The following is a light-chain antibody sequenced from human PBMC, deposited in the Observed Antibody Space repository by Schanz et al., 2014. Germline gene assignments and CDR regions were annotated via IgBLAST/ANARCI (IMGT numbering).Light chain of an antibody. Sequence: EIVMTQSPATLSLSPGETATLSCRASQNVDSNLAWYQQTPGQAPRLLIYDASNRATGIPDRFSGSGSGTDFTLTISRLEPEDFAMYYCQQYGGSYTFGQGTKLEIK. CDR2: DAS. V-gene: IGKV3-20*01. CDR3: QQYGGSYT. CDR1: QNVDSN. J-gene: IGKJ2*01.